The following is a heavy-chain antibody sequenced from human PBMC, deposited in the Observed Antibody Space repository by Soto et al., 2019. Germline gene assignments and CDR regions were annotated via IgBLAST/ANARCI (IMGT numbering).Heavy chain of an antibody. J-gene: IGHJ4*02. V-gene: IGHV3-11*01. CDR3: ASHYDMWSCYLSPLDY. CDR2: IDTSGTKI. D-gene: IGHD3-3*01. CDR1: GYTFSDYY. Sequence: QVQLVESGGDLVKPGGSLRLSCAASGYTFSDYYMSWIRQAPGKGLEWISYIDTSGTKIYYADSVKGRFTITRDNAKNSLYLEMNSLRDEDTAVYYCASHYDMWSCYLSPLDYWGQGTLVTVSS.